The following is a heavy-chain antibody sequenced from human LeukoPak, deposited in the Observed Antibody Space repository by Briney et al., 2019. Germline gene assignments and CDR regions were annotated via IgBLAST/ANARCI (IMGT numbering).Heavy chain of an antibody. J-gene: IGHJ4*02. V-gene: IGHV3-23*01. CDR2: ISGSGGST. D-gene: IGHD3-22*01. CDR1: GFTFSTYA. CDR3: ARTSSSAWNREVDY. Sequence: ETGGSLRLSCAASGFTFSTYAMSWVRQAPGKGLEWVSGISGSGGSTFYADSVKGRFTVSRDNSKNTLYVQMNSLRAEDTAVYYCARTSSSAWNREVDYWGQGTLVTVSS.